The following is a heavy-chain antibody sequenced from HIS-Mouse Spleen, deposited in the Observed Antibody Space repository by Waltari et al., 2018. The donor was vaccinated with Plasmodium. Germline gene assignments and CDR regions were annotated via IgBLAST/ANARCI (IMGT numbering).Heavy chain of an antibody. Sequence: EVQLVETGGGLIQLGGSLRLSCAASGFTVSSNYMSWVRQAPGKGLEWVSVICSGGSTYYADSVKGRFTISRDNSKNTLYLQMNSLRAEDTAVYYCARAAIAWGSPYYFDYWGQGTLVTVSS. CDR3: ARAAIAWGSPYYFDY. V-gene: IGHV3-53*02. J-gene: IGHJ4*02. CDR1: GFTVSSNY. CDR2: ICSGGST. D-gene: IGHD7-27*01.